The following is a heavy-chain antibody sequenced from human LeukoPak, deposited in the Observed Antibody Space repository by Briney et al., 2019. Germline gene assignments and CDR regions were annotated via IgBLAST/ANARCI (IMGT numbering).Heavy chain of an antibody. V-gene: IGHV4-59*12. CDR2: IYNSGST. Sequence: SETLSLTCTVSGGSISSYYWNWIRQPPGKGLEWIGYIYNSGSTNNNPSLKSRVTISVDTSKNQFSLKLSSVTAADTAVYYCARIDTSGYSFMVDYWGQGTLVTVSS. CDR3: ARIDTSGYSFMVDY. J-gene: IGHJ4*02. CDR1: GGSISSYY. D-gene: IGHD3-22*01.